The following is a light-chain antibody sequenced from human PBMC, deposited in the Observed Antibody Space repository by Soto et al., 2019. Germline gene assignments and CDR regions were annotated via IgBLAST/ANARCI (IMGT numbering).Light chain of an antibody. Sequence: QSVLTQPPSVSAAPGQRVTISCSGTDSNIGKNYVSWYQQFPGTVPKVLIYDNNNRPSGIPDRFSGSKSGTSATLGITGLQTGDEADYYCGTSDSSLSAVVFGAGTKVTVL. CDR2: DNN. CDR3: GTSDSSLSAVV. V-gene: IGLV1-51*01. J-gene: IGLJ1*01. CDR1: DSNIGKNY.